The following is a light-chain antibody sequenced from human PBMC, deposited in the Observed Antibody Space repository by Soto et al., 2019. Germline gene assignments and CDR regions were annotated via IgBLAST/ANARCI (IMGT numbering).Light chain of an antibody. Sequence: QSVLTQPPSVSGAPGQRVTISCTGTSSNIGAGYDVHWYQQLPGTAPKLLIYGNNNRPSGVPDRFSGSKSGTSASLAITGLQAEDEADYYCQSYDSSLSGYVVFGGWTKLTVL. CDR2: GNN. V-gene: IGLV1-40*01. CDR1: SSNIGAGYD. CDR3: QSYDSSLSGYVV. J-gene: IGLJ2*01.